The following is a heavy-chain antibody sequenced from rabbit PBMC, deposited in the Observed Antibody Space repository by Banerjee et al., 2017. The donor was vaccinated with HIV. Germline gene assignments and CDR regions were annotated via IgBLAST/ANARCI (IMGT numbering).Heavy chain of an antibody. V-gene: IGHV1S45*01. Sequence: QEQLEESGGGLVKPEGSLTLTCKASGFSFSSGYDMCWVRQAPGKGLEWIACIEVGSSDFTYFATWAKGRFTISKTSSTTVTLQVTRLTAADTATYFCARDTSSSFSSYGMDLWGPGTLVTVS. CDR2: IEVGSSDFT. CDR3: ARDTSSSFSSYGMDL. J-gene: IGHJ6*01. CDR1: GFSFSSGYD. D-gene: IGHD1-1*01.